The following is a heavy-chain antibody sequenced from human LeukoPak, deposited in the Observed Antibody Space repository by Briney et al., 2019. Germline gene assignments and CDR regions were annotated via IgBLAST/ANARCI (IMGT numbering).Heavy chain of an antibody. Sequence: SQTLSLTCAISGDSVSSYSAAWSWIRQSPSRGLEWLGRRYYGSKWYNDYAVSVKSRITINPDTSKNQFSLQLTSVTPEDTAVYYCARSGGHDAFDIWGQGTMVTVSS. CDR3: ARSGGHDAFDI. D-gene: IGHD4-23*01. CDR2: RYYGSKWYN. J-gene: IGHJ3*02. CDR1: GDSVSSYSAA. V-gene: IGHV6-1*01.